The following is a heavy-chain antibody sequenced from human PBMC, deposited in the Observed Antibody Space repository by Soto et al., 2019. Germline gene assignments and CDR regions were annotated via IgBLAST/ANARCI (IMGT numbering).Heavy chain of an antibody. CDR2: MYNTGST. CDR1: SGSISGYY. CDR3: ARDLWGYCGTDCYPLDV. D-gene: IGHD2-21*02. Sequence: SETLSLTCTVSSGSISGYYWSWIRQPPGKGLEWIGYMYNTGSTVYNPSFKSRVTISVDTSKNQFSLKLNSVTAADTAVYYCARDLWGYCGTDCYPLDVWGQGTTVTVS. V-gene: IGHV4-59*01. J-gene: IGHJ6*02.